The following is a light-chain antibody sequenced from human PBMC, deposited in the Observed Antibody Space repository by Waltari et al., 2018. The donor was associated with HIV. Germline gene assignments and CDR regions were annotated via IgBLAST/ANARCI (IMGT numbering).Light chain of an antibody. CDR2: GAS. J-gene: IGKJ2*01. CDR3: QQYHNWPQT. Sequence: EIVMTQSPAILSLSPGESATLSCRASQSVYNNLAWYQQKSGQAPRLLIYGASTRATDIPDRFSGSGSGTEFTLTVSSLQSGDFAVYYCQQYHNWPQTFGRGTKVEIK. V-gene: IGKV3-15*01. CDR1: QSVYNN.